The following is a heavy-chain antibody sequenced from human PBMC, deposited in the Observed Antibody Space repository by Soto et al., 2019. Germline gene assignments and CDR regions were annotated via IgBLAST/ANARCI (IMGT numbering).Heavy chain of an antibody. V-gene: IGHV4-59*01. CDR3: ARVGGYSTYNWCGP. D-gene: IGHD6-13*01. J-gene: IGHJ5*02. CDR1: GGSISSYY. CDR2: IYYSGST. Sequence: QVQLQESGPGLVKPSETLSLTCTVSGGSISSYYRSWIRQPPGKGLECIGYIYYSGSTNYNPSLKSRVTISVDTSKNQSTPKLSSVTAADTAVYYCARVGGYSTYNWCGPWGQGTLVTVSS.